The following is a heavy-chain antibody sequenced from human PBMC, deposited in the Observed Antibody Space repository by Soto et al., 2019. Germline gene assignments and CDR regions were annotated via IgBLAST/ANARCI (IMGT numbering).Heavy chain of an antibody. J-gene: IGHJ3*02. CDR2: ISGSGGST. CDR1: GFTFSSYA. D-gene: IGHD1-7*01. V-gene: IGHV3-23*01. CDR3: AKVHLSGLELLSRVAFDI. Sequence: GGSLRLSCAASGFTFSSYAMSWVRQAPGKGLEWVSAISGSGGSTYYADSVKGRFTISRDNSKNTLYLQMNSLRAEDTAVYYCAKVHLSGLELLSRVAFDIWGQGTMVTVSS.